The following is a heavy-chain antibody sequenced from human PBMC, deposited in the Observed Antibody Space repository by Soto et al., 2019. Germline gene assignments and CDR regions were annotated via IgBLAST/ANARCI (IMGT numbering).Heavy chain of an antibody. CDR2: ISGSGGST. CDR1: GFTFSSYA. V-gene: IGHV3-23*01. CDR3: ARRGPGTYFDY. Sequence: EVQLLESGGGLVQPGGSLRLSCAASGFTFSSYAMNWVRQAPGKGLEWVSVISGSGGSTYYADSVKGRFTISRDNSKNTPYLQMNSLRAEDTAVYYCARRGPGTYFDYWGQGTLVTVSS. D-gene: IGHD6-13*01. J-gene: IGHJ4*02.